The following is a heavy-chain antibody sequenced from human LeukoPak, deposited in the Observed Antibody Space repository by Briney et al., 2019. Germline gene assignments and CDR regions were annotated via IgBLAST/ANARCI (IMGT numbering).Heavy chain of an antibody. J-gene: IGHJ4*02. CDR3: AKDMRGGYSYGFDY. Sequence: GGSLRFSCAASGFTFDDYAMHWVRQAPGKGLEWVSGISWNSGSIGYADSVKGRFTISRDNAKNSLYLQMNSLRAEDTALYYCAKDMRGGYSYGFDYWGQGTLVTVSS. V-gene: IGHV3-9*01. D-gene: IGHD5-18*01. CDR2: ISWNSGSI. CDR1: GFTFDDYA.